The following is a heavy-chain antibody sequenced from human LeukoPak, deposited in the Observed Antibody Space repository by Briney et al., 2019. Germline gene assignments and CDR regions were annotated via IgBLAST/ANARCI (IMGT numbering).Heavy chain of an antibody. V-gene: IGHV4-39*07. J-gene: IGHJ6*03. CDR2: IYYSGST. D-gene: IGHD2-2*01. CDR3: ARGPLCSSTSCFYYYYMDV. CDR1: GGSISSSSYY. Sequence: PSETLSLTCTVSGGSISSSSYYWGWIRQPPGKGLEWIGSIYYSGSTYYNPSLKSRVTISVDTSKNQFSLKLSSVTAADTAVYYCARGPLCSSTSCFYYYYMDVWGKGTTVTVSS.